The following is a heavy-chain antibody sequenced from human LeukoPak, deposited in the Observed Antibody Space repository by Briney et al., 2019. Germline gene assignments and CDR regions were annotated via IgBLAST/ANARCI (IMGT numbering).Heavy chain of an antibody. J-gene: IGHJ4*02. CDR2: IIPIFGTA. CDR3: ARRLNYYDSSGYPSSSDY. V-gene: IGHV1-69*05. Sequence: SVKVSCKASGGTFSSYAISWVRQAPGQGLEWVGRIIPIFGTANYAQKFQGRVTITTDESTSTAYMELSSLRSEDTAVYYCARRLNYYDSSGYPSSSDYWGQGTLVTVSS. D-gene: IGHD3-22*01. CDR1: GGTFSSYA.